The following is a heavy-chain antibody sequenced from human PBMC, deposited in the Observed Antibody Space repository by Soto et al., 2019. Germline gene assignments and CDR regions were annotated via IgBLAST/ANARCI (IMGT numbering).Heavy chain of an antibody. J-gene: IGHJ5*02. D-gene: IGHD2-15*01. Sequence: QVQLVESGGGVVQPGRSLRLSCAASGFTFSNYGMHWVRQAPGKGLEWLANIWSDGSNIYYADSVKGRFTISRDNSKNTLYLQMNSLRAEDTAVYFCARSCSGGSCSSELSDWFDPWGQGTLVTVSS. CDR3: ARSCSGGSCSSELSDWFDP. V-gene: IGHV3-33*01. CDR1: GFTFSNYG. CDR2: IWSDGSNI.